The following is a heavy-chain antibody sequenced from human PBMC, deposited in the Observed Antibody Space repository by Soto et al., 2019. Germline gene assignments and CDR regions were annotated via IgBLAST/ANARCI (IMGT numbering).Heavy chain of an antibody. CDR1: GFSLSNPGLG. D-gene: IGHD6-13*01. CDR2: IFANDEK. V-gene: IGHV2-26*01. CDR3: APTYSASGYWFDP. Sequence: QATVKESGPVLVKPTEPLTLTCTVSGFSLSNPGLGVSWIRKSPGKALEWLAHIFANDEKSYSPSLKIRRAISKDTAKSQVVLTTTNMDPVDTTSYYCAPTYSASGYWFDPWGQGTLVTVSS. J-gene: IGHJ5*02.